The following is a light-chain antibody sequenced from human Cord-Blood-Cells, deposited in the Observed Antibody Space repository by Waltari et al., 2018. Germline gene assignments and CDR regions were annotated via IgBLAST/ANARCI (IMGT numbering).Light chain of an antibody. CDR2: DAS. Sequence: TLSLSPGERATLSCRASQSVSSCLAWYQQKPGQAPRLLIYDASNRATGIPARFSGSGSGTDFTLTISSLEPEDFAVYYCQQRSNWPRFTFGPGTKVDIK. V-gene: IGKV3-11*01. J-gene: IGKJ3*01. CDR1: QSVSSC. CDR3: QQRSNWPRFT.